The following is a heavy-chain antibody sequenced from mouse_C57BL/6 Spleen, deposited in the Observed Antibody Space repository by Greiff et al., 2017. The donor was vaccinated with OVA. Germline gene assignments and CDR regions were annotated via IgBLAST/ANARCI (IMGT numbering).Heavy chain of an antibody. CDR3: ARVAGFNYAMDY. J-gene: IGHJ4*01. CDR2: IYPGDGDT. CDR1: GYAFSSSW. V-gene: IGHV1-82*01. Sequence: QVHVKQSGPELVKPGASVKISCKASGYAFSSSWMNWVKQRPGKGLEWIGRIYPGDGDTNYNGKFKGKATLTADKSSSTAYMQLSSLTSEDSAVYFCARVAGFNYAMDYWGQGTSVTVSS.